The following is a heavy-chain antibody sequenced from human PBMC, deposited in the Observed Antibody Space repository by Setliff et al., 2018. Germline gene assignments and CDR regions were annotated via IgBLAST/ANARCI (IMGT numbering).Heavy chain of an antibody. CDR2: ISAYNGNT. CDR3: ARVSEAAAAGFDY. Sequence: WASVKVSCKASGYTFTSYAFSWVRQAPGQGLEWMGWISAYNGNTNYAQEFQGRVTMTTDTSTSTAYMELRSLRSDDTAVYYCARVSEAAAAGFDYWGQGTLVTVSS. D-gene: IGHD6-13*01. V-gene: IGHV1-18*01. CDR1: GYTFTSYA. J-gene: IGHJ4*02.